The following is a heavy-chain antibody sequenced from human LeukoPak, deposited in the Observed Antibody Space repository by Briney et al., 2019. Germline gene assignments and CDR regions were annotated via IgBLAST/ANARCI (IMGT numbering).Heavy chain of an antibody. CDR3: VMGRGWQPGY. CDR2: THESEST. V-gene: IGHV4-59*11. J-gene: IGHJ4*02. D-gene: IGHD5-24*01. Sequence: PSETLCLTCTVAGGSIGIHFYNRVRQPPGKGLEWIGVTHESESTNYNPSLKSRVSISVDTSKNQFSLKLTPVTAADTAVYYCVMGRGWQPGYWGQGTLVTLSS. CDR1: GGSIGIHF.